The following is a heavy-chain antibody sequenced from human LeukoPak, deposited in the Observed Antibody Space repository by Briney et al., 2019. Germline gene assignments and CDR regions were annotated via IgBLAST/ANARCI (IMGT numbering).Heavy chain of an antibody. Sequence: ASVKVSCKASGYTFTGYYMHWVRQAPGQGLEWMGWINPNSGGTNYAQKFQGRLTMTRDTSISTASMELSSLKSEDTAVYYCARDSCSGGGCHYSYFDLWGRGTLVTVSS. J-gene: IGHJ2*01. CDR1: GYTFTGYY. V-gene: IGHV1-2*02. CDR2: INPNSGGT. D-gene: IGHD2-15*01. CDR3: ARDSCSGGGCHYSYFDL.